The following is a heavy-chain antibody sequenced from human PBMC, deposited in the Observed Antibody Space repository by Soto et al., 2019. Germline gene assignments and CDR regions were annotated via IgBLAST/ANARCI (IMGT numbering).Heavy chain of an antibody. CDR2: ISAYNGNT. J-gene: IGHJ6*02. Sequence: SEKVACKSSGCTFTSYGISLVRQAPGQGLEWMGWISAYNGNTNYAQKLQGRVTMTTDTSTSTAYMELRSLRSDDTAVYYCERLTKSRKHYGMDVWGQGTTVT. CDR1: GCTFTSYG. V-gene: IGHV1-18*01. D-gene: IGHD1-1*01. CDR3: ERLTKSRKHYGMDV.